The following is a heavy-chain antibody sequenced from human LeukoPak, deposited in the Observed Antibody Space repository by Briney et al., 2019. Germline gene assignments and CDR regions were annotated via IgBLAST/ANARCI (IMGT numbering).Heavy chain of an antibody. J-gene: IGHJ5*02. Sequence: SETLSLTCAVSGYSISSGYYWGWIRQPPGKGLEWIGSIYHSGSTYYNPSLKSRVTISVDTSKNQFSLKLSSVTAADTAVYYCARDPNSSSWFHWFHPWGQGTLVTVSS. CDR1: GYSISSGYY. D-gene: IGHD6-13*01. V-gene: IGHV4-38-2*02. CDR2: IYHSGST. CDR3: ARDPNSSSWFHWFHP.